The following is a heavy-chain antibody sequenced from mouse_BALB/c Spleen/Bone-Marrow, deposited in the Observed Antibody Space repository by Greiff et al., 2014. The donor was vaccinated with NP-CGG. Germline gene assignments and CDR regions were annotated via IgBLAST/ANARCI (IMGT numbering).Heavy chain of an antibody. CDR2: IYPSNGRT. D-gene: IGHD1-2*01. V-gene: IGHV1S81*02. CDR3: ARADGFAWFAY. Sequence: QVQLQQPGAELVKPGASVKLSCKASGYTFTSYWMHWVKQRPGQGLEWIGEIYPSNGRTNYNEKVKSKSQLTLDKSSSTAYMQLGSLTSEDAAVYYCARADGFAWFAYGGQGTLVTVSA. CDR1: GYTFTSYW. J-gene: IGHJ3*01.